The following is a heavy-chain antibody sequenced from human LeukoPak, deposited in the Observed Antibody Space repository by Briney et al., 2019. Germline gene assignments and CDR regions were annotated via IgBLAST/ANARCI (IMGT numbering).Heavy chain of an antibody. D-gene: IGHD1-14*01. Sequence: GGSLRLSCAASGLAFSSSTMSWVRQAPGKGLECVSIISGSGAATYYTDSVTGRFTIPRDNSKNTLFLQMNSLRAEDTAVYYCAGRPSGEGLAPLDYWGQGALVAVSS. CDR2: ISGSGAAT. J-gene: IGHJ4*02. V-gene: IGHV3-23*01. CDR3: AGRPSGEGLAPLDY. CDR1: GLAFSSST.